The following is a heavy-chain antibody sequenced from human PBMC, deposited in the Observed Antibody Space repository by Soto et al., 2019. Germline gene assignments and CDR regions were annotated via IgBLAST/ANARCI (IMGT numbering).Heavy chain of an antibody. D-gene: IGHD2-15*01. CDR1: GFTFSSYW. CDR3: ASEVTCGSCLGYYMDV. V-gene: IGHV3-74*01. Sequence: GGSLRLSCAASGFTFSSYWMHWVRQAPGKGLVWVSRINSDGSSTSYADSVKGRFTISRDNAKNTLYLQMNSLRAEDTAVYYYASEVTCGSCLGYYMDVWGKGTTVTVSS. CDR2: INSDGSST. J-gene: IGHJ6*03.